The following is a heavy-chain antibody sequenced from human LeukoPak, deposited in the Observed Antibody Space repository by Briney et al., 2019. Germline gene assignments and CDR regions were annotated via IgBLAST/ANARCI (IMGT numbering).Heavy chain of an antibody. Sequence: GASVKVSCKASGYTFTSYGISWVRQAPGQGLEWMGWISAYNGNTNYAQKLQGRVTMTTDTSTSTAYMELRSLRSDDPAVYYCARFTDFWSGPPYYMDVWGKGTTVTVSS. D-gene: IGHD3-3*01. V-gene: IGHV1-18*01. CDR2: ISAYNGNT. J-gene: IGHJ6*03. CDR3: ARFTDFWSGPPYYMDV. CDR1: GYTFTSYG.